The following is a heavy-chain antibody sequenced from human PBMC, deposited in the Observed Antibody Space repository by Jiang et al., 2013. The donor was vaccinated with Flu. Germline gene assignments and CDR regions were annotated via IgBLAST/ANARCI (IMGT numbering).Heavy chain of an antibody. D-gene: IGHD6-13*01. J-gene: IGHJ5*02. CDR2: TYYRSKWYN. CDR1: GDSVSSNSAA. CDR3: ARDQRGGYSSSWYVNWFDP. V-gene: IGHV6-1*01. Sequence: QTLSLTCAISGDSVSSNSAAWNWIRQSPSRGLEWLGRTYYRSKWYNDYAVSVKSRITINPDTSKNQFSLQLNSVTPEDTAVYYCARDQRGGYSSSWYVNWFDPWGQGTLVTVSS.